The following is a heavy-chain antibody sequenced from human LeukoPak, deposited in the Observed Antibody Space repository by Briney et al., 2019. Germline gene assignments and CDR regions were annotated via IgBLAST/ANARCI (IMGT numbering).Heavy chain of an antibody. D-gene: IGHD4-23*01. V-gene: IGHV3-23*01. CDR3: AKDSVVARLLLDY. Sequence: GGSLRLSCAASGFTFSSYSMNWVRQAPGKGLEWVSAFSGSGGSTYYADSVKGRFTISRDNSKNTLYLQMNSLRAEDTAVYYCAKDSVVARLLLDYWGQGTLVTVSS. CDR2: FSGSGGST. J-gene: IGHJ4*02. CDR1: GFTFSSYS.